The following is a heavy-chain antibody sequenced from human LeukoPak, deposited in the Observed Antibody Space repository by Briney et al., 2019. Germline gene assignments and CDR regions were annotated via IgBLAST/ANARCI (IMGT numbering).Heavy chain of an antibody. CDR2: IYYDGST. Sequence: PSETLSLTCSVSDGSISSYYWSWIRQPPGKGLEWIGYIYYDGSTNYNPSLSSRVTISLDMSKSQFSLKVTSLTAADTAVYYCTTLIAAPGSGAPFDYWGQGILVTVSS. V-gene: IGHV4-59*08. CDR1: DGSISSYY. J-gene: IGHJ4*02. D-gene: IGHD6-13*01. CDR3: TTLIAAPGSGAPFDY.